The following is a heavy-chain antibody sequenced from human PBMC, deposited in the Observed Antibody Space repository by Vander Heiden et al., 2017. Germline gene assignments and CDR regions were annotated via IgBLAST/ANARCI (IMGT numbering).Heavy chain of an antibody. CDR2: INNSGSS. CDR1: GGSFSGYY. D-gene: IGHD3-22*01. CDR3: ARGLSNSGLDYYEPAYYYNMDV. V-gene: IGHV4-34*01. J-gene: IGHJ6*03. Sequence: QVTVQQWGAGLLKPSETLSLTCAVSGGSFSGYYWSWIRQPPGKGLEWIGEINNSGSSNYNPSLKSRVTILVDTSKNQFSLKLSSVTAADTAVYYCARGLSNSGLDYYEPAYYYNMDVWGQGTTGTVSS.